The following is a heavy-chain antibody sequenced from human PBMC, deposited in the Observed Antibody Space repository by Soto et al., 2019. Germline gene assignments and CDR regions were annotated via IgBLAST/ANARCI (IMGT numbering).Heavy chain of an antibody. CDR3: AREYSSSSSFDP. CDR1: GYTFTSYA. Sequence: ASVKVSCTASGYTFTSYAMHWVRQAPGQRLEWMGWINAGNGNTKYSQKFQGRVTITRDTSASTAYMELSSLRSEDTAVYYCAREYSSSSSFDPGGQGPLVIGAS. CDR2: INAGNGNT. V-gene: IGHV1-3*01. D-gene: IGHD6-6*01. J-gene: IGHJ5*02.